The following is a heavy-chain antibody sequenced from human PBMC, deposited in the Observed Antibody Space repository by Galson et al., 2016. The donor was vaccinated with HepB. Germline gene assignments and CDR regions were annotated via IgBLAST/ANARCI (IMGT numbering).Heavy chain of an antibody. CDR2: LSDSGANR. Sequence: SLRLSCAASGFTYSGFAMGWVRQAPGKGLEWVSSLSDSGANRYYADSVKGRFTISRDNSENTLYLQMNSLRAEDTAVYYCAKTQGTRYYFAMDVWGQGTTVTVSS. V-gene: IGHV3-23*01. J-gene: IGHJ6*02. CDR3: AKTQGTRYYFAMDV. CDR1: GFTYSGFA. D-gene: IGHD1-1*01.